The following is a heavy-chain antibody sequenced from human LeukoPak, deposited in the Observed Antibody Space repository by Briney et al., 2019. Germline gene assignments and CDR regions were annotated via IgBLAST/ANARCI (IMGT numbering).Heavy chain of an antibody. Sequence: GGSLRLSCAASGFTFSSYAMHWVRQAPGKGLEWVAVISYDGSNKYYADSVKGRFTISRDNSKNTLYLQMNGLRAEDTAVYYCARGPDYGDYGPYYFDYWGQGTLVTVSS. V-gene: IGHV3-30-3*01. D-gene: IGHD4-17*01. CDR2: ISYDGSNK. CDR3: ARGPDYGDYGPYYFDY. CDR1: GFTFSSYA. J-gene: IGHJ4*02.